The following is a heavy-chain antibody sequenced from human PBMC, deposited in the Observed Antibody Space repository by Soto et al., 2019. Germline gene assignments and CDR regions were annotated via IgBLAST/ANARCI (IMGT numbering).Heavy chain of an antibody. CDR2: ISGSGDST. D-gene: IGHD6-19*01. V-gene: IGHV3-23*01. CDR1: GFTFSTYA. Sequence: EVQLLESGGGLVQPGGSLRLSCAASGFTFSTYAMNWVRQAPGKGLEWVSGISGSGDSTYYADSVKGRFTVSRDNYKNTLYLQMNSLRAEDTAVFYCAKERSSGWSCDYWGQGTLVTVSS. J-gene: IGHJ4*02. CDR3: AKERSSGWSCDY.